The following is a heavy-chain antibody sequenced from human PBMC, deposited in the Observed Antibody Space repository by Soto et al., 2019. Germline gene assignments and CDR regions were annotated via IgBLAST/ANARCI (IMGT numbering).Heavy chain of an antibody. CDR3: ARGPPGDDVGY. CDR1: GFTFSSYS. V-gene: IGHV3-21*01. J-gene: IGHJ4*02. D-gene: IGHD4-17*01. CDR2: ISSSSSYI. Sequence: EVQLVESGGGLVKPGGSLRLSCVASGFTFSSYSMNWFRQAPGKGREWVSSISSSSSYIYYADSVKGRFTISRANAKNSLELQMNSLRAEDTDVYYCARGPPGDDVGYWGQGTMVTVSS.